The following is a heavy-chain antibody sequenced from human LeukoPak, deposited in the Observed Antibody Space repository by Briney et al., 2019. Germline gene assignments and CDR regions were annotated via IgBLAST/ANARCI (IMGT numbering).Heavy chain of an antibody. CDR2: TKHDGSEK. V-gene: IGHV3-7*01. CDR3: ARDRSQNYVDV. J-gene: IGHJ6*03. CDR1: GFTFSRYY. Sequence: PGGSLRLSCAASGFTFSRYYMTWVRQAPGKGLEWVANTKHDGSEKEYVDSVKGRFTISRDNARNSVYLQMNSLRAEDTAVYYCARDRSQNYVDVWGRGTTVTVSS. D-gene: IGHD3-10*01.